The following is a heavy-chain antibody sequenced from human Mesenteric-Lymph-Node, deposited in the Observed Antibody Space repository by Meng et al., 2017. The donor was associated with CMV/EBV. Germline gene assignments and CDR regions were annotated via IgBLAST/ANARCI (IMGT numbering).Heavy chain of an antibody. Sequence: GGSLRLSCAASGFTFSIYAMSWVRQAPGKGLEWVSTISGSPGSTYYADSVKGRFTISRDNAKKSLYLQMSSLRSDDTAVYYCARGQGMYYYDSDGYRNWFDPWGQGTLVTVSS. CDR2: ISGSPGST. CDR1: GFTFSIYA. CDR3: ARGQGMYYYDSDGYRNWFDP. J-gene: IGHJ5*02. V-gene: IGHV3-23*01. D-gene: IGHD3-22*01.